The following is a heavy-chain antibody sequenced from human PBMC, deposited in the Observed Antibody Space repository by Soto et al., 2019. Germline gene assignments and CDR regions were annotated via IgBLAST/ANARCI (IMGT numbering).Heavy chain of an antibody. CDR3: ARDPTVTTSAFDI. J-gene: IGHJ3*02. D-gene: IGHD4-4*01. CDR1: GFTFSSYE. V-gene: IGHV3-48*03. CDR2: ISSSGSTI. Sequence: PGGSLRLPCAASGFTFSSYEMNWVRQAPGKGLEWVSYISSSGSTIYYADSVKGRFTISRDNAKNSLYLQMNSLRAEDTAVYYCARDPTVTTSAFDIWGQGTMVTVSS.